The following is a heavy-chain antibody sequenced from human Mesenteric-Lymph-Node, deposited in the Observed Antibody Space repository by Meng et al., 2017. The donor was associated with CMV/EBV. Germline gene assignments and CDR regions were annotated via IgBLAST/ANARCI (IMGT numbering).Heavy chain of an antibody. V-gene: IGHV3-33*06. CDR2: IWYDGSNK. J-gene: IGHJ4*02. CDR1: GFTFSTYG. CDR3: AKDVYSDFPRYYFDF. D-gene: IGHD4-11*01. Sequence: GGSLRLSCAASGFTFSTYGMHWVRQAPGKGLEWVAVIWYDGSNKYYADSVKGRFTISRENSKNTLYLQMNTLRAEGTAVYYCAKDVYSDFPRYYFDFWGQGTLVTVSS.